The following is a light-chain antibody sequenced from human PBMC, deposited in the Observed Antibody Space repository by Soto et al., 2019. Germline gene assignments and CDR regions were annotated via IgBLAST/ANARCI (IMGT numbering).Light chain of an antibody. J-gene: IGLJ2*01. V-gene: IGLV4-69*01. Sequence: QAVLTQSPSASASLGASVKLTCNLSSGHSSYAIAWHQQQPEKGPRYLMKLNSDGSHSKGDGIPDRFSGSSSGAERYLTISSLQSEDEADYYWQTWGTGIVVFGGGTKVTVL. CDR1: SGHSSYA. CDR2: LNSDGSH. CDR3: QTWGTGIVV.